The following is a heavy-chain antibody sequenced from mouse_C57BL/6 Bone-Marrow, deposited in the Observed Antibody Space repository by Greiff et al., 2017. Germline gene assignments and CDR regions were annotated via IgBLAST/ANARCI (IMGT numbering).Heavy chain of an antibody. CDR1: GFSFTSYA. Sequence: VQVVESGPGLVAPSRSLSITCTVSGFSFTSYAISWVRQPPGKGLEWLGVIWTGGGTNYNSALKSRLSISKDNSKSQVFLKMNSLRTDYTARDYCDRNRPLYLYHAMDYWGQGTSVTVSS. V-gene: IGHV2-9-1*01. D-gene: IGHD5-1*01. J-gene: IGHJ4*01. CDR2: IWTGGGT. CDR3: DRNRPLYLYHAMDY.